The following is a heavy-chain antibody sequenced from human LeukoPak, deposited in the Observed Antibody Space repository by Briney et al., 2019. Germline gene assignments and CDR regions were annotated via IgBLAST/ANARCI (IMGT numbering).Heavy chain of an antibody. V-gene: IGHV3-23*01. CDR2: VSGSGGST. CDR1: GFTFSSYA. J-gene: IGHJ4*02. CDR3: AKDLDCSSTTCYPDY. D-gene: IGHD2-2*01. Sequence: GGSLRLSYAASGFTFSSYAMSWVRQAPGKGLEWVSAVSGSGGSTYYADSVKGRFTISRDNSKNTLYLQMNSLRAEDTAVYYCAKDLDCSSTTCYPDYWGQGTLVTVSS.